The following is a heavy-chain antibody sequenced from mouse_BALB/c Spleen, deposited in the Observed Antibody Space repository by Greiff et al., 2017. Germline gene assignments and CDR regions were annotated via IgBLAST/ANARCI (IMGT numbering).Heavy chain of an antibody. CDR3: ARGSGLDY. CDR2: ISYSGST. V-gene: IGHV3-2*02. J-gene: IGHJ2*01. CDR1: GYSITSDYA. D-gene: IGHD3-1*01. Sequence: EVQLQQSGPGLVKPSQSLSLTCTVPGYSITSDYAWNWIRQFPGNKLEWMGYISYSGSTSYNPSLKSRISITRDTSKNQFFLQLNSVTTEDTATYYCARGSGLDYWGQGTTLTVSS.